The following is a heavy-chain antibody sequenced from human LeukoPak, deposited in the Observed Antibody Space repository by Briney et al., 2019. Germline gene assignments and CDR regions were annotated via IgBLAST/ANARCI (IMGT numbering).Heavy chain of an antibody. J-gene: IGHJ4*02. D-gene: IGHD6-19*01. Sequence: ASVKVSCKASGYTFTGYYMHWVRQAPGQGFEWMGWINPNSGDTNYAQKFQGRVTMTRDTSISTAHMELRSLRSDDTAVYYCAREESSGWYTPPDYWGQGTLVTVSS. V-gene: IGHV1-2*02. CDR2: INPNSGDT. CDR3: AREESSGWYTPPDY. CDR1: GYTFTGYY.